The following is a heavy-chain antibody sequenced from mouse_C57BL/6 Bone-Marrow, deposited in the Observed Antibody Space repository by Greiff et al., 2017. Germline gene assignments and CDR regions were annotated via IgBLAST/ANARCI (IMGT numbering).Heavy chain of an antibody. CDR2: IDPSDSYT. CDR1: GYTFTSYW. Sequence: VQLQQSGAELVKPGASVKLSCKASGYTFTSYWMQWVKQRPGQGLEWIGEIDPSDSYTNYNQKFKGKATVTVDTSSSTAYMQLSSLTSEDSAVYYCANLYYYGSRGYFDVWGTGTTVTVSS. J-gene: IGHJ1*03. D-gene: IGHD1-1*01. CDR3: ANLYYYGSRGYFDV. V-gene: IGHV1-50*01.